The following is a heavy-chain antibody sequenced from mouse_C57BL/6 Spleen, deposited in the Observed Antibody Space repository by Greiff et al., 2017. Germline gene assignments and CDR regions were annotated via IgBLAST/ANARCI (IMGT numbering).Heavy chain of an antibody. CDR3: TTRGSYRDAGFAY. J-gene: IGHJ3*01. CDR2: IDPEDGDT. D-gene: IGHD1-1*02. Sequence: VQLQQSGAELVRPGASVKLSCTASGFNIKDYYMHWVKQRPEQGLEWIGRIDPEDGDTEYAPKFQGKATMTADTSSNTAYLQLSSLTSEDTAVYYCTTRGSYRDAGFAYWGQGTLVTVAA. V-gene: IGHV14-1*01. CDR1: GFNIKDYY.